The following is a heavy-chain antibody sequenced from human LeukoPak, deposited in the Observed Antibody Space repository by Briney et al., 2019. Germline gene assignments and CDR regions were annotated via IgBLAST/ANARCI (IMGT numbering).Heavy chain of an antibody. CDR1: GFSFSNYG. V-gene: IGHV3-21*01. Sequence: GGSLRLSCAASGFSFSNYGMTWVRQAPGKGLEWVSSIGGSGTGTYYADSVKGRFTISRDNAKNSLYLQMNSLRAEDTAVYYCARDRDSLNLDYWGQGTLVTVSS. D-gene: IGHD1-14*01. J-gene: IGHJ4*02. CDR2: IGGSGTGT. CDR3: ARDRDSLNLDY.